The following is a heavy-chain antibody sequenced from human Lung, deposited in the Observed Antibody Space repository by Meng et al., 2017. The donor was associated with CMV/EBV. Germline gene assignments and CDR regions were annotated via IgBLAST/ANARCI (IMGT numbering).Heavy chain of an antibody. D-gene: IGHD1-1*01. CDR3: ASWNDIDDYMYSFEY. V-gene: IGHV3-21*06. J-gene: IGHJ4*02. CDR1: GLSFNRHS. Sequence: GEXXKISCAGSGLSFNRHSLNWVRQTPGKGLEWVSRISGTSDYTWYADSVKGRFTISRDNARSSLYLQMNSLRPEDTAVYYCASWNDIDDYMYSFEYWGQGVXVTVSS. CDR2: ISGTSDYT.